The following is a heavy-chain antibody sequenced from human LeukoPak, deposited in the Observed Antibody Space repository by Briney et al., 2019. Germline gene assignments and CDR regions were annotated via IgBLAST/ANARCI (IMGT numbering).Heavy chain of an antibody. CDR3: ARHGSGYDRQYYGMDV. J-gene: IGHJ6*02. V-gene: IGHV5-51*01. CDR1: GYSFTSYW. CDR2: IYPGDSDT. Sequence: GESPKISCKGSGYSFTSYWIGWVRQMPGKGLKWMGIIYPGDSDTRYSPSFQGQVTISADKSISTAYLQWSSLRASDTAMYYCARHGSGYDRQYYGMDVWGQGTTVTVSS. D-gene: IGHD5-12*01.